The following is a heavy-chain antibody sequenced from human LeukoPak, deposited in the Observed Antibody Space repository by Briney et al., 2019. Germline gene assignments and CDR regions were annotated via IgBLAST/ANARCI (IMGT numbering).Heavy chain of an antibody. V-gene: IGHV3-15*01. Sequence: GGSLRLSCAASGFTFSSYAMSWVRQAPGKGLEWVGRIKSKTDGGTTDYAAPVKGRFTISRDDSKNTLYLQMKSLKTEDTAVYYCTTAIQLWSQGRPGGYWGQGTLVTVSS. D-gene: IGHD5-18*01. J-gene: IGHJ4*02. CDR2: IKSKTDGGTT. CDR3: TTAIQLWSQGRPGGY. CDR1: GFTFSSYA.